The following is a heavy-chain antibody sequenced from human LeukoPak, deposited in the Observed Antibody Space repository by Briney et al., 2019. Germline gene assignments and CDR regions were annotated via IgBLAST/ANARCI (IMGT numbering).Heavy chain of an antibody. CDR2: IYPGDSDT. V-gene: IGHV5-51*01. CDR1: GYSFTSYW. D-gene: IGHD2-15*01. Sequence: GESLKISCKGSGYSFTSYWIGWVRQVPGKGLEWMGIIYPGDSDTRYSPSFQGQVTISADKSISTAYLQWSSLKASDTAMYYCARQRVDCSGGSCRYFDYWGQGTLVTVSS. J-gene: IGHJ4*02. CDR3: ARQRVDCSGGSCRYFDY.